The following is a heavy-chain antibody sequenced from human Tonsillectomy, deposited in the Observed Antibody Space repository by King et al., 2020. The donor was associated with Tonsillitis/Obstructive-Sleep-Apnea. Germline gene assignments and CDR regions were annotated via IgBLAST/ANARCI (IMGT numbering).Heavy chain of an antibody. Sequence: VQVVQSGGGVVQPGRSLRLSCAASGFTFSSYGMHRVRQAPGKGLEWVAAIWHDGNNKYYGDSVKGRFTISRDNSKNTLYLQMNSLRAEDTAVYYCARDGGSGTESSYFDYWGQGTLVTVSS. CDR3: ARDGGSGTESSYFDY. CDR1: GFTFSSYG. V-gene: IGHV3-33*01. J-gene: IGHJ4*02. D-gene: IGHD3-16*01. CDR2: IWHDGNNK.